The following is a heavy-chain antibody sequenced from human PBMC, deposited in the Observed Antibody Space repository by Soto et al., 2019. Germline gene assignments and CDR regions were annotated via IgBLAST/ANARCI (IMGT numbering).Heavy chain of an antibody. Sequence: ASVKVSCKASGYTFTSYAMHWVRQAPGQRLEWMGWINAGNGNTKYSQKFQGRVTITRDTSASTAYMELSSLRSEDTAVYYCARINEGITIFGVVIPGPYGMDVWGQGTTVTVSS. J-gene: IGHJ6*02. CDR3: ARINEGITIFGVVIPGPYGMDV. V-gene: IGHV1-3*01. D-gene: IGHD3-3*01. CDR2: INAGNGNT. CDR1: GYTFTSYA.